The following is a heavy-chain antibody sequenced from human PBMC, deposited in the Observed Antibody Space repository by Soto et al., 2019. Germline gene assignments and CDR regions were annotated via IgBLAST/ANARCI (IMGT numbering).Heavy chain of an antibody. J-gene: IGHJ4*02. Sequence: ASLEDSCKASGYTFTSYYMHWVRQAPGQGLEWMGIINPSGGSTSYAQKFQGRVTMTRDTSTSTVYMELSSLRSEDTAVYYCTREYSGYDYDYFAYWGQGTLVTVSS. CDR1: GYTFTSYY. CDR3: TREYSGYDYDYFAY. CDR2: INPSGGST. D-gene: IGHD5-12*01. V-gene: IGHV1-46*03.